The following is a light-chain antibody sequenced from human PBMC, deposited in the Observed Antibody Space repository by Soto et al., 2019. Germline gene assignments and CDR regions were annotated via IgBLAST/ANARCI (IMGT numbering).Light chain of an antibody. V-gene: IGLV1-40*01. CDR1: SSNIGAGYD. CDR2: DNT. J-gene: IGLJ1*01. CDR3: QSYDSSLSGYV. Sequence: QSVLTQPPSVSGAPGQRVNISCTGNSSNIGAGYDVHWYQQVPGTAPKLLLYDNTNRPSGVPDRFSGSKSGTSASLAITGLQAEDEADYYCQSYDSSLSGYVFGTGTKVTVL.